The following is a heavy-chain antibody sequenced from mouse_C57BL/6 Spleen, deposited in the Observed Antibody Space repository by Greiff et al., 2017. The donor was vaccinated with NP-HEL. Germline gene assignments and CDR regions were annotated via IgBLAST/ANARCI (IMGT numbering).Heavy chain of an antibody. V-gene: IGHV14-4*01. J-gene: IGHJ4*01. CDR2: IDPENGDT. D-gene: IGHD2-12*01. Sequence: VQLQQSGAELVRPGASVKLSCTASGFNIKDDYMHWVKQRPEQGLEWIGWIDPENGDTEYASKFQGKATITADTSSNTAYLQLRSLTSEDTAVYYCTTGIYSDWGQGTSVTVSS. CDR1: GFNIKDDY. CDR3: TTGIYSD.